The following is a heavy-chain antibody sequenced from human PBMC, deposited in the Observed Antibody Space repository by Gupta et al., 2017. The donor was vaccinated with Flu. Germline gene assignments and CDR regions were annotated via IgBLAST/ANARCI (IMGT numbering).Heavy chain of an antibody. J-gene: IGHJ6*02. D-gene: IGHD2-2*01. Sequence: QVQLVQSGAEVKKPGSSVKVSCKASGGTFSSYTISWVRQAPGQGLEWMGRIIPILGIANYAQKFQGRVTITADKSTSTAYMELSSLRSEDTAVYYCARDRRVVPAANYYYYYGMDVWGQGTTVTVSS. V-gene: IGHV1-69*08. CDR2: IIPILGIA. CDR3: ARDRRVVPAANYYYYYGMDV. CDR1: GGTFSSYT.